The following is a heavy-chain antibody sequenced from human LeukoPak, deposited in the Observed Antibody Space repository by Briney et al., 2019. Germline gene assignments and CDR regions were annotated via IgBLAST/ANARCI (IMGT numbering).Heavy chain of an antibody. J-gene: IGHJ4*02. CDR1: GGTFRTFA. Sequence: SVTVSFKSSGGTFRTFAISWVRQAPGQGLEWMGGIIPIFGIPDSAQKFQGRLNITADESTTTAYMELSSLRSDDTAVYYCAREGKAAAGTIVYWGQGTLVTVSS. CDR2: IIPIFGIP. V-gene: IGHV1-69*13. D-gene: IGHD6-13*01. CDR3: AREGKAAAGTIVY.